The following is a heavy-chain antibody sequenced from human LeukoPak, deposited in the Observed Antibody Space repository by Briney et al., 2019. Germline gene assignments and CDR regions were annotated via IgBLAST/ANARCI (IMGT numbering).Heavy chain of an antibody. D-gene: IGHD1-26*01. CDR2: ISSSSSYI. J-gene: IGHJ3*02. Sequence: GGSRRLSCAASGFTVSSNYMSWVRQAPGKGLEWVSSISSSSSYIYYADSVKGRFTISRDNAKNSLYLQMNSLRAEDTAVYYCARDHPHSGSYLDAFDIWGQGTMVTVSS. CDR1: GFTVSSNY. CDR3: ARDHPHSGSYLDAFDI. V-gene: IGHV3-21*01.